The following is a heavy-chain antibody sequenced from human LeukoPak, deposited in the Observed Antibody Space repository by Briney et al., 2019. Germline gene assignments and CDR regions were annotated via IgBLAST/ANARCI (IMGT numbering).Heavy chain of an antibody. V-gene: IGHV3-23*01. CDR2: INCSGGST. D-gene: IGHD2-2*01. Sequence: GGSLRLSCAASGFTFSSYSMSWVRQAPGKGLEWVGAINCSGGSTYYAYSVKGRFTFSRANPKNTLSLQMNRLRAEDTAVSNCARVREIPAAMFGWFDRWGQGTLVTASS. CDR1: GFTFSSYS. CDR3: ARVREIPAAMFGWFDR. J-gene: IGHJ5*02.